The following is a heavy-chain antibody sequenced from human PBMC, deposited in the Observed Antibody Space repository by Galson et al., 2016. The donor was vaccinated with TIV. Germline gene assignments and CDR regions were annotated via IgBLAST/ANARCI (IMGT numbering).Heavy chain of an antibody. CDR1: GLIVSSNY. Sequence: GSLRLSCAASGLIVSSNYMSWVRQAPGKGLEWVSLISSGGTTSYADSVRGRFTISRDNSNNLVYLQMNNLRPEDTAVYYCARDRRHCGNECYLYYYYGMDVWGQGATVTVSS. D-gene: IGHD2-21*01. V-gene: IGHV3-66*02. CDR2: ISSGGTT. CDR3: ARDRRHCGNECYLYYYYGMDV. J-gene: IGHJ6*02.